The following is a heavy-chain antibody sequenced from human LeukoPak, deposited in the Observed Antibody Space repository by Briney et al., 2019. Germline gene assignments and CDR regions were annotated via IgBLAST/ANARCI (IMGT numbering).Heavy chain of an antibody. Sequence: PGGSLRLSCAASGFTFSTHAMSWVRQAPGKGLEWVSSISENGITTYYADSMRGRFTISRDNSKNTLFLEINSLRAGDAAVYFCARDYGTSWSFYGMDIWGQGTTVTVSS. D-gene: IGHD2-2*01. V-gene: IGHV3-23*01. CDR3: ARDYGTSWSFYGMDI. J-gene: IGHJ6*02. CDR2: ISENGITT. CDR1: GFTFSTHA.